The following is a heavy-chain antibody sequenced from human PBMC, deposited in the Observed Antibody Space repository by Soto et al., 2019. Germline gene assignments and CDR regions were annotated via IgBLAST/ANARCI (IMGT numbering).Heavy chain of an antibody. J-gene: IGHJ4*02. Sequence: QVQLQESGPGLVKPSETLSLTCTVSGGSISSYYWSWIRQPPGKGLEWIGYIYYSGSTNYNPSLKSRVTISVDTSKNQFSLKLSSVTAADTAVYYCARAINRPVDTAMVLYFDYWGQGTLVTVSS. CDR3: ARAINRPVDTAMVLYFDY. CDR2: IYYSGST. CDR1: GGSISSYY. V-gene: IGHV4-59*01. D-gene: IGHD5-18*01.